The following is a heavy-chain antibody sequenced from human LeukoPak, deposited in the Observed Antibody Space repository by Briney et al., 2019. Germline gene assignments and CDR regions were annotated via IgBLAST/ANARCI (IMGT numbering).Heavy chain of an antibody. CDR1: GFTVSSNY. D-gene: IGHD4-17*01. Sequence: PGGSLRLSCAASGFTVSSNYMSWVRQAPGKGLEWVSVIYSGGSTYYADSVKGRFTISRDNSKNTLYLQMNSLRAEDTAVYYCARDGDYGDYAVLVYWGQGTLVTVSS. CDR3: ARDGDYGDYAVLVY. V-gene: IGHV3-66*01. CDR2: IYSGGST. J-gene: IGHJ4*02.